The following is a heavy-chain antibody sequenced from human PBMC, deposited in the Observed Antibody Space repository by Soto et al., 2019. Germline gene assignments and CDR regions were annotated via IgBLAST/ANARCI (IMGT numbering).Heavy chain of an antibody. Sequence: GASVRVSCKASEYGITGHHLHRVRRPPGQGQERMGWIDPKSGDTNYAQQVPDRVTMTRDTSISTAYMDLSRLSSDDTAAYDCASLDAQSGYEYCDPRGPGTLVTVFS. J-gene: IGHJ5*02. CDR3: ASLDAQSGYEYCDP. V-gene: IGHV1-2*02. CDR1: EYGITGHH. D-gene: IGHD3-3*01. CDR2: IDPKSGDT.